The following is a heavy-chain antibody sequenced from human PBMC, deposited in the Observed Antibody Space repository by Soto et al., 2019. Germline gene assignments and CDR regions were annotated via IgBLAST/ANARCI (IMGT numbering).Heavy chain of an antibody. J-gene: IGHJ6*02. CDR3: RRSSRYSTDV. CDR1: GGSISSSSY. V-gene: IGHV4-39*01. D-gene: IGHD6-13*01. CDR2: IYSIGST. Sequence: QLQLQESGPGLVKPSETLSLTCTVSGGSISSSSYWGWIRQPPGKGLEWIGSIYSIGSTYYNPSPKSRVTISVDTSKHQFSLKLSSVTAADTAVYYCRRSSRYSTDVWGQGTTVTVSS.